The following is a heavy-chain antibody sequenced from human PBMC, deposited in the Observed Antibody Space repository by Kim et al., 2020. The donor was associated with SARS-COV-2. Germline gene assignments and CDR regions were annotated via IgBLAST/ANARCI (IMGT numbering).Heavy chain of an antibody. CDR2: ISYDGTKK. Sequence: LSLTCAASGFTFNNYGIHWVRQAPGKGLEWVAVISYDGTKKYYADSVKGRFTISRDNSKNTLSLQMNSLRGDDTAVYYCAKDGGVATVAPDAFDIWGQGTMVTVSS. CDR1: GFTFNNYG. CDR3: AKDGGVATVAPDAFDI. V-gene: IGHV3-30*18. J-gene: IGHJ3*02. D-gene: IGHD2-8*02.